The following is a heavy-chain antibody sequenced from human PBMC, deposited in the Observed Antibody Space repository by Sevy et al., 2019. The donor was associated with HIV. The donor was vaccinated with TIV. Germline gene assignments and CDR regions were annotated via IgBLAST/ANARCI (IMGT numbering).Heavy chain of an antibody. CDR2: IYPGDSDT. V-gene: IGHV5-51*01. Sequence: GESLKISCKGSGYSFTSYWIGWVRHMPGKGLEWMGIIYPGDSDTRYSPSFQGQVTISADKSISTAYLQWSSLKASDTAMYYCARLGRSSGYYHDAFDIWGQGTMVTVSS. J-gene: IGHJ3*02. D-gene: IGHD3-22*01. CDR3: ARLGRSSGYYHDAFDI. CDR1: GYSFTSYW.